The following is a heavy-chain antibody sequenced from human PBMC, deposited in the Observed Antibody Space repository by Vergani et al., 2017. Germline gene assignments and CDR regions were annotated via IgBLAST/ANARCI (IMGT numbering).Heavy chain of an antibody. J-gene: IGHJ6*03. Sequence: QLQLQESGPGLVKPSDTLSLTCTVSGGSISSYYWSWIRQPAGKGLEWIGRFYTSGGPNYNPSLKSRVTMSVDTSKNQFSLKLSSVTAADTAVYYCARDYGYGDYPPYYYYYMDVWGKGTTVTVSS. D-gene: IGHD4-17*01. CDR3: ARDYGYGDYPPYYYYYMDV. V-gene: IGHV4-4*07. CDR1: GGSISSYY. CDR2: FYTSGGP.